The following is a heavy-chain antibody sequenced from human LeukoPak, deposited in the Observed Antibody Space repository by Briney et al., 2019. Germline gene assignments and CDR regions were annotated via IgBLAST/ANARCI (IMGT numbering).Heavy chain of an antibody. D-gene: IGHD5/OR15-5a*01. CDR3: ARETKDIYSPSWGLYDTYYYIDA. V-gene: IGHV4-61*02. Sequence: PSETLSLTCAVSPGSMDSGLYCWTWIRQPAGKGLEWIGRISNSGGTAYNPSLRSRVTITLDTSNNHLSLKVTSVTAADTAVYYCARETKDIYSPSWGLYDTYYYIDAWGKGTTVTVSS. CDR1: PGSMDSGLYC. CDR2: ISNSGGT. J-gene: IGHJ6*03.